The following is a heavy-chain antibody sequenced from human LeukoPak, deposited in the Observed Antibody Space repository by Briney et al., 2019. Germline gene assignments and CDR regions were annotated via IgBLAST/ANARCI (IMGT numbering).Heavy chain of an antibody. Sequence: PSDTLSLLCALYGGSFSGYYWSWIRQPPGKGVEWIGEINHSGSTNYNPSLKRRVTISVDTSKNQFSLKLSSVTAADTAVYYCARGRYYDSSGYYYFDYWGQGTLVTVSS. D-gene: IGHD3-22*01. V-gene: IGHV4-34*01. CDR3: ARGRYYDSSGYYYFDY. J-gene: IGHJ4*02. CDR2: INHSGST. CDR1: GGSFSGYY.